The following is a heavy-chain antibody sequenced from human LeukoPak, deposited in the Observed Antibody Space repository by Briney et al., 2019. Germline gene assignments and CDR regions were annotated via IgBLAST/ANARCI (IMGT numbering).Heavy chain of an antibody. CDR2: INPSGGST. CDR3: ARGQRGYSYGYWFDP. D-gene: IGHD5-18*01. Sequence: ASVKVSCKASGYTFTSYYMRWVRQAPGQGLEWMGIINPSGGSTSYAQKFQGRVTMTRDTSTSTVYMELSSLRSEDTAVYYCARGQRGYSYGYWFDPWGQGTLVTVSP. V-gene: IGHV1-46*01. J-gene: IGHJ5*02. CDR1: GYTFTSYY.